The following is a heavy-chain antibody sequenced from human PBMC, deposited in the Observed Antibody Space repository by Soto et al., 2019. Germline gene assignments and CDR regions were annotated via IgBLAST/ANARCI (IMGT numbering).Heavy chain of an antibody. D-gene: IGHD3-10*01. V-gene: IGHV3-23*01. CDR1: GFTFSSYA. J-gene: IGHJ6*03. Sequence: GGSLRLSCAASGFTFSSYAMSWVRQAPGKGLEWVSAISGSGGSTYYADSVKGRFTISRDNSKNTLYLQMNSLRDEDKAVFYCSKAKSYGSGGYYYYYYMDVWGKGTTVTVSS. CDR2: ISGSGGST. CDR3: SKAKSYGSGGYYYYYYMDV.